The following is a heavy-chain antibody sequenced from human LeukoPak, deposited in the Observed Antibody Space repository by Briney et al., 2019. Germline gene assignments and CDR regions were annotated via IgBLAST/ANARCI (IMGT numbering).Heavy chain of an antibody. CDR2: INPNSGGT. CDR1: GYTFTGYY. V-gene: IGHV1-2*02. D-gene: IGHD3-22*01. Sequence: GASVKVSCKASGYTFTGYYMHWVRQAPGRGLEWMGWINPNSGGTNYAQKFQGRVTMTRDTSISTDYMELSRLRSDDTAVYYCASPYYYDSSGYYSDAFDIWGQGTMVTVSS. J-gene: IGHJ3*02. CDR3: ASPYYYDSSGYYSDAFDI.